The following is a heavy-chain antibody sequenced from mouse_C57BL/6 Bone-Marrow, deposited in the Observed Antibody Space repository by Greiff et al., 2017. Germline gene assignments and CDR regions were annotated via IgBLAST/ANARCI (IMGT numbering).Heavy chain of an antibody. CDR3: ARGDTTVL. CDR2: IDPSDSYT. J-gene: IGHJ2*01. Sequence: VQLQQPGAELVMPGASVKLSCKASGYTFTSYWMHWVKQRPGQGLEWIGEIDPSDSYTNYNQKFKGKSTLTVDKSSSTAYMQLSSLTSEDSAVYYCARGDTTVLWGQGTTLTVSS. CDR1: GYTFTSYW. D-gene: IGHD1-1*01. V-gene: IGHV1-69*01.